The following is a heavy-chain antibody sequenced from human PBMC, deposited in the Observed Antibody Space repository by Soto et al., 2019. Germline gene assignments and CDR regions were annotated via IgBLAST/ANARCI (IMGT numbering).Heavy chain of an antibody. CDR1: GGSVNNGSYY. V-gene: IGHV4-61*01. Sequence: QVQLPESGPGLVKPSETLSLTCTVSGGSVNNGSYYWNWIRHPPGKGLEWVGFIFYSVHTNYSPSLRSRATISLDTSKNQFSLKLSSVNAADTAVYYCARRRAGSPRFFDYWGQGILVTVSS. J-gene: IGHJ4*02. CDR3: ARRRAGSPRFFDY. D-gene: IGHD1-1*01. CDR2: IFYSVHT.